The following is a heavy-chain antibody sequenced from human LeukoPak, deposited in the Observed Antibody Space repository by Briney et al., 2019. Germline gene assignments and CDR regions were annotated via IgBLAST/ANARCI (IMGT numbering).Heavy chain of an antibody. D-gene: IGHD2-2*02. J-gene: IGHJ3*02. CDR1: GYTFTGYY. V-gene: IGHV1-2*02. CDR2: INPNSGGT. CDR3: ARERGACSSASCYTSDAFDI. Sequence: ASVKVSCKASGYTFTGYYMHWVRQAPGQGLEWMGWINPNSGGTNYAQTFQGRVTMTRDTSISIAYMELSSLRSDDTAVYYCARERGACSSASCYTSDAFDIWGQGTMVTVSS.